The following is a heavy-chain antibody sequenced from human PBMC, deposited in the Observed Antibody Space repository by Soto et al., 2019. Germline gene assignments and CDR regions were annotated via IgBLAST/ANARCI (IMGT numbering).Heavy chain of an antibody. V-gene: IGHV5-51*01. CDR2: IYPGDSDT. CDR1: GYSFTSYW. Sequence: GESLKISCKGSGYSFTSYWIGWVRQMPGKGLEWMGVIYPGDSDTRYSPSFQGQVTISADKSISTAYLQWSSLRASDTAMYYCARLPVITGANSFFDYWGRGALVTVSS. J-gene: IGHJ4*02. CDR3: ARLPVITGANSFFDY. D-gene: IGHD1-20*01.